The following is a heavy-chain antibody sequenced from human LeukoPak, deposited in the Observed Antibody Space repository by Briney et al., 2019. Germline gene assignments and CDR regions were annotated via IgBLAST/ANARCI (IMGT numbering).Heavy chain of an antibody. CDR3: ARDRTGHCTSITCASGVASY. Sequence: PGGSVRLSCEASGFSFRSYWMSWVRQAPGNGLEWVANIKQDGSEKYYVDPVKGRFTISRDNAKKSLYLQMNSLRVEDTAVYYCARDRTGHCTSITCASGVASYWGQGTLVTVSS. D-gene: IGHD2-2*01. J-gene: IGHJ4*02. CDR1: GFSFRSYW. V-gene: IGHV3-7*01. CDR2: IKQDGSEK.